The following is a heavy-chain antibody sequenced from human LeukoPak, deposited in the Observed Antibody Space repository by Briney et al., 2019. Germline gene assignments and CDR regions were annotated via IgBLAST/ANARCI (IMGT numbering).Heavy chain of an antibody. J-gene: IGHJ6*03. CDR3: ARVMMDSSSWLFHYYYYYMDV. D-gene: IGHD6-13*01. Sequence: GGSLRLSCAASGFTFSSYWMSWVRQAPGKGLEWVANIKQDGSEKYYVDSVKGRFTISRDNAKNSLYLQMNSLRAEDTAVYYCARVMMDSSSWLFHYYYYYMDVWGKGTTVTVSS. V-gene: IGHV3-7*01. CDR2: IKQDGSEK. CDR1: GFTFSSYW.